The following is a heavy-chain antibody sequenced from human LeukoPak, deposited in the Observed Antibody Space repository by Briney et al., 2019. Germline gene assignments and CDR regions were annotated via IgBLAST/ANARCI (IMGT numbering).Heavy chain of an antibody. Sequence: PGGSLRLSCAASGFTFSNYWMSWVRQAPGKGLEYVANIKKDGSEKYYVDSVKGRFTISRDDSKNTAYLQMNSLNIEDTAVYYCTRENSNTGYDLYFDYWGQGTLVTVSS. CDR3: TRENSNTGYDLYFDY. CDR2: IKKDGSEK. CDR1: GFTFSNYW. J-gene: IGHJ4*02. V-gene: IGHV3-7*03. D-gene: IGHD5-12*01.